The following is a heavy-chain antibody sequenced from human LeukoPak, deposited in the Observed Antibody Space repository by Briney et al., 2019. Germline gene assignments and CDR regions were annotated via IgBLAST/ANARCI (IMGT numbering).Heavy chain of an antibody. CDR1: GFTVSSNY. CDR2: IYSGGST. V-gene: IGHV3-53*01. D-gene: IGHD2-2*01. Sequence: GGSLRLSCAASGFTVSSNYMSWVRQAPGKGLEWVSVIYSGGSTYYADSVKGRFTISRDNSKNTLYLQMNSLRAEDTAVYYCARDSSEMSYNYYYYYMDVWGKGTTVTVSS. J-gene: IGHJ6*03. CDR3: ARDSSEMSYNYYYYYMDV.